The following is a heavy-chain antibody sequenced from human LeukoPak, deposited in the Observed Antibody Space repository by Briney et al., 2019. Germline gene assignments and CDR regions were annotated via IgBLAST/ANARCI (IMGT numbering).Heavy chain of an antibody. CDR3: ARDRGWELSDAFDI. D-gene: IGHD1-26*01. J-gene: IGHJ3*02. CDR2: IYSGGST. V-gene: IGHV3-53*01. Sequence: SGGSLRLSCAASGFTVSSNYMSWVRQAPGKGLEWVSVIYSGGSTYYADSVKGRFTISRDNSRNTLYLQMNSLRAEDTAVYYCARDRGWELSDAFDIWGQGTMVTVSS. CDR1: GFTVSSNY.